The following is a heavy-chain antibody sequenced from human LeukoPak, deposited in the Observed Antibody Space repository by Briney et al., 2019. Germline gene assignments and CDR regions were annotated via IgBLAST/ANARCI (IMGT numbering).Heavy chain of an antibody. V-gene: IGHV1-2*02. CDR3: ARTASCGSNCYYFSDY. D-gene: IGHD2-21*02. CDR1: GYTFTAHY. Sequence: ASVRVSCKASGYTFTAHYMHWVRQAPGQGLEWMGWINPNTGGTRFVQKFQGRVAMTRDTSISTVYMELSSLGSDDTAIYYCARTASCGSNCYYFSDYWGQGALVTVSS. J-gene: IGHJ4*02. CDR2: INPNTGGT.